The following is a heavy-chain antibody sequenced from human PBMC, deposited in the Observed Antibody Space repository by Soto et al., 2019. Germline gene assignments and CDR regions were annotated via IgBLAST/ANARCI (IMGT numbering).Heavy chain of an antibody. V-gene: IGHV3-30*18. CDR3: AKGSGGGVAANPHNY. CDR1: GFTFSSYG. D-gene: IGHD6-19*01. J-gene: IGHJ4*02. CDR2: ISYDGSNK. Sequence: QVQLVESGGGVVQPGRSLRLSCAASGFTFSSYGMHWVRQAPGKGLEWVAVISYDGSNKYYADSVKGRFTISRDNSKNTLYLQMNSLRAEVTAVYYCAKGSGGGVAANPHNYWGQGTLVTVSS.